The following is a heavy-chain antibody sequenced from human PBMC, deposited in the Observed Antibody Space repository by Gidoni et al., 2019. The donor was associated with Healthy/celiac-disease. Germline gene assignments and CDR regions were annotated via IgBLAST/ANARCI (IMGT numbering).Heavy chain of an antibody. CDR3: AREFSSVAGYDAFDI. J-gene: IGHJ3*02. V-gene: IGHV3-33*01. Sequence: QVQLVESGGGVVQPGRSLRLSCAASGFTFSSYGMHWVRQAPGKGLEGVAVIWYDGSNKYYADSVKGRFTISRDNSKNTLYLQMNSLRAEDTAVYYCAREFSSVAGYDAFDIWGQGTMVTVSS. D-gene: IGHD6-19*01. CDR1: GFTFSSYG. CDR2: IWYDGSNK.